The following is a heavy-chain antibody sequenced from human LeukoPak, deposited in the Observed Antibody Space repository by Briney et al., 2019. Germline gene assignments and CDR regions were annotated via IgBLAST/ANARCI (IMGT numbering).Heavy chain of an antibody. Sequence: SETLSLTCTVSGGSISNYYLSWIRQPAGKGLEWIGRIYSRVTTYNPSLKSRVTMSADTSRNHVSLTLNSVTAADTAVYYCARGVGSGYTDYWGQGALVTVSS. J-gene: IGHJ4*02. CDR2: IYSRVT. V-gene: IGHV4-4*07. CDR3: ARGVGSGYTDY. D-gene: IGHD3-22*01. CDR1: GGSISNYY.